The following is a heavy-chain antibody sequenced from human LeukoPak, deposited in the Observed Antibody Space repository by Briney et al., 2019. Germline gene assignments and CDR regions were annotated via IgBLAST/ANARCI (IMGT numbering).Heavy chain of an antibody. Sequence: SETLSVTCAVYGESFCGYYWSWMRQPPGKGLEWIGEINHSGSTNYNPSLESRVTISVDTSKNQFSLKLSSVTAADTAVYYCARLFYYGSGSYHHAFDYWGQGTLVTVSS. J-gene: IGHJ4*02. CDR3: ARLFYYGSGSYHHAFDY. V-gene: IGHV4-34*01. D-gene: IGHD3-10*01. CDR1: GESFCGYY. CDR2: INHSGST.